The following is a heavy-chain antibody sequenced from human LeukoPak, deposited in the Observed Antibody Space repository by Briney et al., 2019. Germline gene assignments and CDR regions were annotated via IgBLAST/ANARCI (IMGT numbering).Heavy chain of an antibody. CDR1: GGSFSGYY. V-gene: IGHV3-11*06. Sequence: LSLTCAVYGGSFSGYYWSWIRQAPGKGLEWVSCISGSSSSYIYYSDSVRGRFTISRDNAKNSLYLQMNSLTAEDTAVYYCARAVPGFDYWGQGTLVTVSS. D-gene: IGHD1-14*01. CDR3: ARAVPGFDY. CDR2: ISGSSSSYI. J-gene: IGHJ4*02.